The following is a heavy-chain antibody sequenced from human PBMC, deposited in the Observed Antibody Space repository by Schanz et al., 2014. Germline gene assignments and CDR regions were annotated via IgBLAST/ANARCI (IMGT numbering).Heavy chain of an antibody. D-gene: IGHD5-18*01. CDR1: GFTFSSYA. CDR2: ISGSGGST. CDR3: ARVALPGYSSPRDAFDI. Sequence: DVQLLESGGGLVQPGGSLRLSCAASGFTFSSYAMSWVRQAPGKGLEWVSAISGSGGSTYYADSVKGRFTISRDNSKNTLYLQMNGLRAEDTAVYYCARVALPGYSSPRDAFDIWGRGTMVTVSS. J-gene: IGHJ3*02. V-gene: IGHV3-23*01.